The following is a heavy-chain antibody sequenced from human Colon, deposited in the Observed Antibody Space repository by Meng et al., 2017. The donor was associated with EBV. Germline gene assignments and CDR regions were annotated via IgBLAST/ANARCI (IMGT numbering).Heavy chain of an antibody. Sequence: QLHLQESVPGLVQPSETLSLTCTISGGSIPSTSSYWGWVRQPPGKGLEWIGSIYYRGSTNYNPSLKSRISMSVDMSKNQFSLKVNSVTAADTAIYYCVISSHNWGQGTLVTVSS. V-gene: IGHV4-39*07. J-gene: IGHJ4*02. D-gene: IGHD3-3*02. CDR3: VISSHN. CDR2: IYYRGST. CDR1: GGSIPSTSSY.